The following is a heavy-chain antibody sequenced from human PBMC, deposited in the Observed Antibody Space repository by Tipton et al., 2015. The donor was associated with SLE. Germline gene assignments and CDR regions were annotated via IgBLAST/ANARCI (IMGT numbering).Heavy chain of an antibody. Sequence: QVQLVQSGAEVKKPGASVKVSCKASGYTFTSYYMHWVRQAPGQGLEWMGIINPSGGSTSYAQKFQGRVTMTRDTSTSTVYTERSSLRSEDTAVYYCARGDRTHDAFDIWGQGTMVTVSS. CDR1: GYTFTSYY. V-gene: IGHV1-46*01. CDR2: INPSGGST. J-gene: IGHJ3*02. CDR3: ARGDRTHDAFDI.